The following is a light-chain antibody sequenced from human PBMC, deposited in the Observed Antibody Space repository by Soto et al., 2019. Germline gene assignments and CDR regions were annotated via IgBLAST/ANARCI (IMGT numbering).Light chain of an antibody. J-gene: IGLJ1*01. CDR2: EVS. CDR1: SSDVGGYNY. V-gene: IGLV2-14*01. Sequence: QSVLTQPASVSGSPGQSITISCTGTSSDVGGYNYVSWYQQHPGKAPKLMIYEVSNRPSGVSNRFSGSKSGNTASLTISGLXAEDEAGYYCSSYTSSSTYSVFGTGTKVTVL. CDR3: SSYTSSSTYSV.